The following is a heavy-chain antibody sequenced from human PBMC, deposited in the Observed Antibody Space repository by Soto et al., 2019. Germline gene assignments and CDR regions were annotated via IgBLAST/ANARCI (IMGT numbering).Heavy chain of an antibody. D-gene: IGHD2-15*01. CDR1: GGSISSGGYY. CDR3: ARDHYGSGGSGHRWFDP. J-gene: IGHJ5*02. V-gene: IGHV4-31*03. CDR2: IYYSGST. Sequence: SETLSLTCTVSGGSISSGGYYWSWIRQHPGKGLEWIGYIYYSGSTYYNPSLKSRVTISVDTSKNQFSLKLSSVTAADTAVYYCARDHYGSGGSGHRWFDPWGQGTLVTVSS.